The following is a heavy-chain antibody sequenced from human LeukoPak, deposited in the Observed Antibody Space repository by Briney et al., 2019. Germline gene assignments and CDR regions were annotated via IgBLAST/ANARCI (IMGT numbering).Heavy chain of an antibody. D-gene: IGHD1-26*01. CDR1: GGTFSSYA. Sequence: ASVNVSCKASGGTFSSYAISWVRQAPGQGLEWMGGIIPIFGTANYAQKFQGRVTITTDESTSTTYMELSSLRSEDTAVYYCAVGGGSYYIGPAAFDYWGQGTLVTVSS. J-gene: IGHJ4*02. CDR3: AVGGGSYYIGPAAFDY. CDR2: IIPIFGTA. V-gene: IGHV1-69*05.